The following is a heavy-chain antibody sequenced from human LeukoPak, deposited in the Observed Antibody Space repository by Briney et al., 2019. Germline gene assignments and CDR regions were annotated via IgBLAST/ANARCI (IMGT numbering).Heavy chain of an antibody. CDR1: GYTFSSYD. CDR2: MNPNSGNT. V-gene: IGHV1-8*01. Sequence: ASVKVSCKASGYTFSSYDINWVRQATGQGLEWMGWMNPNSGNTGYAQKFQGRVTMTRNTSISTAYMELSSLRSDDTAVYYCATDPVGYCNANGCYSVDYWGQGTLVTVYS. D-gene: IGHD2-15*01. CDR3: ATDPVGYCNANGCYSVDY. J-gene: IGHJ4*02.